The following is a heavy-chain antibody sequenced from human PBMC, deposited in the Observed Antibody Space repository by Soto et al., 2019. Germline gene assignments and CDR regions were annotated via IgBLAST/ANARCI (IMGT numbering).Heavy chain of an antibody. CDR3: ARDRDSDSFFPYYYGMDV. J-gene: IGHJ6*02. V-gene: IGHV3-48*03. CDR1: GFTFSSHE. D-gene: IGHD2-15*01. Sequence: EVQLMESGGGLVQPGGSLRLSCAASGFTFSSHEMNWVRQAPGKGLEWVSYISSSGTTTYYADSVKGRFTISRDNAKNSLYLQMNSLRIEDTAVYYCARDRDSDSFFPYYYGMDVWGQGTTVTVSS. CDR2: ISSSGTTT.